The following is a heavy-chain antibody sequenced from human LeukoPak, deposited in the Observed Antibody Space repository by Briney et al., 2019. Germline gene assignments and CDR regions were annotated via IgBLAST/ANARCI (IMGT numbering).Heavy chain of an antibody. CDR2: INSEGSST. Sequence: GGSLRLSCAASGFTFSSYWMHWVRQAPGKGLVWVSRINSEGSSTSYADSVKGRVTISRDNAKNTLYLQMNSLRAEETAVYYCARDPKYYYDSSGYYPGYFDYWGQGTLVTVSS. CDR3: ARDPKYYYDSSGYYPGYFDY. CDR1: GFTFSSYW. J-gene: IGHJ4*02. V-gene: IGHV3-74*01. D-gene: IGHD3-22*01.